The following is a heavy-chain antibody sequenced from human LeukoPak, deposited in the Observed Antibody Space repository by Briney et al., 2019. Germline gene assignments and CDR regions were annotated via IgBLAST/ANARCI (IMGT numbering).Heavy chain of an antibody. V-gene: IGHV1-69*06. CDR1: GGTFSSYA. CDR3: AGEGGYYYGSGSPSDP. Sequence: SVKVSCKASGGTFSSYAISWVRQAPGQGLEWMGGIIPIFGTANYAQRFQGRVTITADKSTSTAYMELSSLRSEDTAVYYCAGEGGYYYGSGSPSDPWGQGTLVTVSS. J-gene: IGHJ5*02. D-gene: IGHD3-10*01. CDR2: IIPIFGTA.